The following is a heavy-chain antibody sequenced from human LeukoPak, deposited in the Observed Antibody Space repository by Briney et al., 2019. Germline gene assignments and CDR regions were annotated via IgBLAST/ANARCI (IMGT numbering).Heavy chain of an antibody. CDR3: AKELIRYSSGWYQDY. Sequence: GGSLRLSCAAPGFNFSSDAMSSVRQAPGKGLECVSAISGSGGSTYYADSVKGRFTISRDNSKNTLYVQMNSLRAEDTAVYDCAKELIRYSSGWYQDYWGQGTLVTVSS. CDR2: ISGSGGST. J-gene: IGHJ4*02. D-gene: IGHD6-19*01. CDR1: GFNFSSDA. V-gene: IGHV3-23*01.